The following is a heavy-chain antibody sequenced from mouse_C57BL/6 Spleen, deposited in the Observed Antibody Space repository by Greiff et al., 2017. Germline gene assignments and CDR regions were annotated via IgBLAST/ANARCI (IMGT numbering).Heavy chain of an antibody. CDR1: GYTFTSYG. CDR2: IYPRSGNT. V-gene: IGHV1-81*01. J-gene: IGHJ2*01. Sequence: QVQLQQSGAELARPGASVKLSCKASGYTFTSYGISWVKQSTGQGLEWIGEIYPRSGNTYYNEKFKGKATLTADKSSSTAYMELRSLTSEDSAVYFCARGNYSNPGNFDYWGEGTTLTVSS. CDR3: ARGNYSNPGNFDY. D-gene: IGHD2-5*01.